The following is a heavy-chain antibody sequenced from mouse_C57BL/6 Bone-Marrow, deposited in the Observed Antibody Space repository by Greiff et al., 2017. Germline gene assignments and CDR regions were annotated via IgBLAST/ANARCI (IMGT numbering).Heavy chain of an antibody. CDR2: IYPSSGNT. CDR1: GYTFTSYG. V-gene: IGHV1-81*01. CDR3: ARGIYCDYDAGFAY. Sequence: QVQLQQSGAELARPGASVKLSCKASGYTFTSYGLSWVKQRTGQGLEWIGAIYPSSGNTYYNEKFKGKATLTADKSSSTAYMELRRLTSEDSAVSFCARGIYCDYDAGFAYWGQGTLVTVSA. J-gene: IGHJ3*01. D-gene: IGHD2-4*01.